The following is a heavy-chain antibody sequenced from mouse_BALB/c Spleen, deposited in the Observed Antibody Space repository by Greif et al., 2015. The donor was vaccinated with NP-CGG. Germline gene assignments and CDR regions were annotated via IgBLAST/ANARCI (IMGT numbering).Heavy chain of an antibody. CDR1: GYTFTNYY. J-gene: IGHJ1*01. CDR2: INPSNGGT. CDR3: TRYGNYRYFDV. D-gene: IGHD2-1*01. Sequence: VQLQQSGAELVKPGASVKLSCKASGYTFTNYYMYWVKQRPGQGLEWIGEINPSNGGTNFNEKFKSKATLTVDKSSSTTYTQLSSLTSEDSAVYYCTRYGNYRYFDVWGAGTTVTVSS. V-gene: IGHV1S81*02.